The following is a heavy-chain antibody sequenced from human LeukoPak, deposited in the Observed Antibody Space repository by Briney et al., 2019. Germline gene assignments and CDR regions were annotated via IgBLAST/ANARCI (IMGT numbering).Heavy chain of an antibody. D-gene: IGHD1-1*01. CDR2: IHYTGTT. Sequence: SETLSLTCTVSGDSITSYHWSWIRQPPRKGPEWIGFIHYTGTTNYSPSLRSRVTISVDTSKNQFSLKLSSVTAADTAVYYCARDTGRDGGFDYWGQGTLGTVSS. J-gene: IGHJ4*02. CDR1: GDSITSYH. V-gene: IGHV4-59*01. CDR3: ARDTGRDGGFDY.